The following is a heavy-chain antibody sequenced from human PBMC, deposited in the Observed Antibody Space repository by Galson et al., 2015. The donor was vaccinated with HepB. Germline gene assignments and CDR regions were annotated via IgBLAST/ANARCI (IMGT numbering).Heavy chain of an antibody. CDR2: FDPEDGET. CDR3: ATVGGSSWYENGMDV. CDR1: GYTLTELS. J-gene: IGHJ6*02. Sequence: SVKVSCKVSGYTLTELSMHWVRQAPGKGLEWMGGFDPEDGETIYAQKFQGRVTMTEDTSTDTAYMELSSLRSEDTAVYYCATVGGSSWYENGMDVWGQGTTVTVSS. V-gene: IGHV1-24*01. D-gene: IGHD6-13*01.